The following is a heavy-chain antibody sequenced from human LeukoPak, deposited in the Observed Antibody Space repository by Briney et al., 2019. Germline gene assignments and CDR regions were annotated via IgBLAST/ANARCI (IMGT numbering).Heavy chain of an antibody. Sequence: GGSLRLSCTASGFTFTSYWMQWVRQAPGEGLVWVSCINNDGSSTNYADSVKGRFTISRDNSKNTVYLQMDSLRTEDTAVYYCVRGEAHDSWGQGTQITVSP. CDR2: INNDGSST. CDR3: VRGEAHDS. CDR1: GFTFTSYW. J-gene: IGHJ4*02. D-gene: IGHD1-26*01. V-gene: IGHV3-74*01.